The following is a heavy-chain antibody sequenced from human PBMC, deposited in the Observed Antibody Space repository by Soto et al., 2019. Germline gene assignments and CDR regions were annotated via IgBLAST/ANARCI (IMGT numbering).Heavy chain of an antibody. CDR1: GYTFTGYY. J-gene: IGHJ6*02. Sequence: ASVKVSCKASGYTFTGYYMHWVRQAPGQGLEWMGWINPNSGGTNYAQKFQGRVTMTRDTSISTAYMELSRLRSDDTAVYYCARAEYYDLWSGYYYYGMDVWGQGTTVTVPS. V-gene: IGHV1-2*02. CDR2: INPNSGGT. D-gene: IGHD3-3*01. CDR3: ARAEYYDLWSGYYYYGMDV.